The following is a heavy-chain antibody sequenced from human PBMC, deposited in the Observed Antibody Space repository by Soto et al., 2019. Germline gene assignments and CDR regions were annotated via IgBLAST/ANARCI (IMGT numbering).Heavy chain of an antibody. J-gene: IGHJ4*02. Sequence: SETLSLTCAVSGGSISGGGFSWSWIRQPPGKGLEWIGYILHTGGTQYNPSLKSRVSMSVDKSKNQFPLHLTSVTAADTAVYYCARLQFGEGFDYWGQGALVTVSS. CDR1: GGSISGGGFS. CDR2: ILHTGGT. CDR3: ARLQFGEGFDY. V-gene: IGHV4-30-2*01. D-gene: IGHD3-10*01.